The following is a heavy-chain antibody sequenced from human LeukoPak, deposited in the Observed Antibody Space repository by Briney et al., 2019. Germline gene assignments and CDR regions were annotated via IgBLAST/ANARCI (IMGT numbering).Heavy chain of an antibody. CDR3: ARDQEAFDY. CDR2: IKPDGSDT. J-gene: IGHJ4*02. V-gene: IGHV3-7*01. Sequence: GGSLRLSCAASGFTFSTYWMSWVRQAPGKGLEWVANIKPDGSDTYYVDSVKGRFTISRDNSKNTLYLQMNSLRAEDTAIYYCARDQEAFDYWGQGTLVTVSS. CDR1: GFTFSTYW.